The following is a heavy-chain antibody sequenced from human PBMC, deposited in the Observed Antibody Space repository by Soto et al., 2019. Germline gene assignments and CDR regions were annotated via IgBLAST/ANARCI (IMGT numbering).Heavy chain of an antibody. V-gene: IGHV4-61*01. CDR3: ARDKAPYGMDV. CDR2: IYYSGST. J-gene: IGHJ6*02. Sequence: PSETLSLTCTVSGGSVSSGSYYWSWIRQPPGKGPEWIGYIYYSGSTNYNPSLKSRVTISVDTSKNQFSLKLSSVTAADTAVYYCARDKAPYGMDVWGQGTTVTVSS. CDR1: GGSVSSGSYY.